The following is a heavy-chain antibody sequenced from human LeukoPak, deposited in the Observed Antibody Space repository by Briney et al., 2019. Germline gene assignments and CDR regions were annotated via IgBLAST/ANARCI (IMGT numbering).Heavy chain of an antibody. CDR3: ARQEYCSGASCYTWFDP. CDR1: GYSINNYW. J-gene: IGHJ5*02. V-gene: IGHV5-51*01. CDR2: IYPAGSDI. D-gene: IGHD2-15*01. Sequence: GESLKISCKGSGYSINNYWIAWMRQMPGKGLEWMGIIYPAGSDIRYSPSFQGQVTISADKSISTAYLQWNSLKASDTAMYYCARQEYCSGASCYTWFDPWGQGTLVTVSS.